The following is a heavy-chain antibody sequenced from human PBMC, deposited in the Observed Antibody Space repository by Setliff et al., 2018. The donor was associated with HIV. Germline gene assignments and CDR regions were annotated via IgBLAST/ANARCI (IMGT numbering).Heavy chain of an antibody. V-gene: IGHV1-69*05. Sequence: SVMVSCKASGDTFSNYAISWVRQAPGQGLEWMGGIIPILGTASHAQKFQGRVTITTDESTSTAYMELSSLRFEDTAMYYCASAYCSSTGCYVRWGNGMDVWGQGTTVTVSS. CDR2: IIPILGTA. CDR1: GDTFSNYA. CDR3: ASAYCSSTGCYVRWGNGMDV. D-gene: IGHD2-2*01. J-gene: IGHJ6*02.